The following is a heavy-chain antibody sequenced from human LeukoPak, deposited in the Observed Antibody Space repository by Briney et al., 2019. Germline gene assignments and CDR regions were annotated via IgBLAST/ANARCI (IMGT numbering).Heavy chain of an antibody. Sequence: PGRSLRLSCAASGFTFSSYAMHWVRQAPGKGLEWVAVISYDGSNKYYADSVKGRFTISRDNSKNTLYLQMNSLRAEDTAVYYCAKALSRGDILSSFDYWGQGTLVTVSS. CDR2: ISYDGSNK. CDR1: GFTFSSYA. J-gene: IGHJ4*02. CDR3: AKALSRGDILSSFDY. D-gene: IGHD3-9*01. V-gene: IGHV3-30-3*01.